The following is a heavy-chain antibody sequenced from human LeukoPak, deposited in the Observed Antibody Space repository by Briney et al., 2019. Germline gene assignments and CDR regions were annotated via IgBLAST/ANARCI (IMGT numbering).Heavy chain of an antibody. CDR1: GFTFSSYG. V-gene: IGHV3-33*01. D-gene: IGHD6-13*01. CDR3: ARRPRGQQLVRDRYYYGMDV. Sequence: GRSLRLSCAASGFTFSSYGMHWVRQAPGKGLEWVAVIWYDGSNKYYADSVKGRFTISRDNSKNTLYLQMNSLRAEDTAVYYCARRPRGQQLVRDRYYYGMDVWGQGTTVTVSS. J-gene: IGHJ6*02. CDR2: IWYDGSNK.